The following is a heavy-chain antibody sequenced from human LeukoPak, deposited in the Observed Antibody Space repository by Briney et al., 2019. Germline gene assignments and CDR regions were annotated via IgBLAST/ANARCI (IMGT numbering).Heavy chain of an antibody. Sequence: PSETLSLTCTASGGSISSYYWSWIRQPPAKGLEWIGYIYYSGSTNYNPSLKSRVTISVDTSKNQFSLKLSSVTAADTAVYYCASKRKPASAMVPGRFRGNYFDYWGQGTLVTVSS. CDR3: ASKRKPASAMVPGRFRGNYFDY. CDR2: IYYSGST. J-gene: IGHJ4*02. V-gene: IGHV4-59*01. CDR1: GGSISSYY. D-gene: IGHD3-10*01.